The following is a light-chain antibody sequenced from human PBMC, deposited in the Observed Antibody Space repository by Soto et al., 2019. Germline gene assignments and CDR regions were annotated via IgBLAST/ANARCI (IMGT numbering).Light chain of an antibody. CDR2: AAS. Sequence: EIVLTQSPGTLSLSPGERATLSCRASQSVSSSYLAWYQQTPGQPPRLLIYAASSRATGIPDRFSGSGSGTDFTLTITRLEPEDVAVYYCQQYDNSPITFGQGTRREIK. V-gene: IGKV3-20*01. CDR3: QQYDNSPIT. CDR1: QSVSSSY. J-gene: IGKJ5*01.